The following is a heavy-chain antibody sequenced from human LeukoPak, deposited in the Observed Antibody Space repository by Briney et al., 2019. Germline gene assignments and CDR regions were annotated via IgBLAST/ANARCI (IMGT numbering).Heavy chain of an antibody. J-gene: IGHJ3*02. V-gene: IGHV3-48*03. CDR2: ISSSGSTI. Sequence: PGGSLRLSCAASGFTFSSYEMNWVRQAPGKGLEWVSYISSSGSTIYYADSVKGRFTISRDNAKNSLYLQMNSLRAEDTAVYYCARVGITMVRGVPTVYDAFDIWGQGTMVTVSS. CDR3: ARVGITMVRGVPTVYDAFDI. D-gene: IGHD3-10*01. CDR1: GFTFSSYE.